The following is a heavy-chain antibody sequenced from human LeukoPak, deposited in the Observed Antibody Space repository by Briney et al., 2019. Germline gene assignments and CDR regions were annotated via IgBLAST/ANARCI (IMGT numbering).Heavy chain of an antibody. CDR3: AKDLPSYYYDLSDAFDI. V-gene: IGHV3-23*01. CDR2: ISGSGGST. Sequence: GGSLRLSCAASGFTFSSYAMSWVRQAPGKGLEWASAISGSGGSTYYADSVKGRFTISRDNSKNTLYLQMNSLRAEDTAVYYCAKDLPSYYYDLSDAFDIWGQGTMVTVSS. CDR1: GFTFSSYA. D-gene: IGHD3-22*01. J-gene: IGHJ3*02.